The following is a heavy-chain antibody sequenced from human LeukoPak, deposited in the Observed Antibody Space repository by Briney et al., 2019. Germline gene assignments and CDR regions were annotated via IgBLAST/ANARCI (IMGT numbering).Heavy chain of an antibody. Sequence: PGGSLRLSCAASGFTFSSYWMSWVRQAPGKGLEWVANIKQDGSEKYYVDSVKGRFTISRDNAKNSLYLQMNSLRAEDTAVYYCARERYSYGYLYDYWGQGTLVTVSS. CDR2: IKQDGSEK. J-gene: IGHJ4*02. CDR3: ARERYSYGYLYDY. CDR1: GFTFSSYW. D-gene: IGHD5-18*01. V-gene: IGHV3-7*01.